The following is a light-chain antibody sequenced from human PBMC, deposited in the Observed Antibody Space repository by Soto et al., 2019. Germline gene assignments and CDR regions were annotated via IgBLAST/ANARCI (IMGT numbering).Light chain of an antibody. CDR2: EVS. V-gene: IGLV2-8*01. J-gene: IGLJ1*01. Sequence: QSALTQPPSASGSPGQSVTISCTGTSSDVGGYNYVSWYQQHPGKAPKLMIYEVSKRPSGVPDRFSGSKSGNTASLTVSGLQAEDEAEYYCGSYAGKNMGVFGTGTQLTVL. CDR3: GSYAGKNMGV. CDR1: SSDVGGYNY.